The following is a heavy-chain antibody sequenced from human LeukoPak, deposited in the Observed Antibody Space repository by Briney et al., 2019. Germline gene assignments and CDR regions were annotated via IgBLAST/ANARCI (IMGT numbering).Heavy chain of an antibody. J-gene: IGHJ5*02. D-gene: IGHD3-16*02. Sequence: PSETLSLTCTVSGGSISSYYWSWIRQPPGKGLEWIGYIYSSGSTNYNPSLKSRVTISVDTSKKQFSLKLSSVTAADTAVYYCARQPGADIVMPSWWFDPWGQGTLVTVSS. CDR1: GGSISSYY. CDR2: IYSSGST. CDR3: ARQPGADIVMPSWWFDP. V-gene: IGHV4-59*08.